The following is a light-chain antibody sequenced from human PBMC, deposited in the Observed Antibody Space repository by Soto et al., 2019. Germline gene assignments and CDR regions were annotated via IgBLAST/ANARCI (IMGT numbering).Light chain of an antibody. CDR3: QSYDSSRVL. J-gene: IGLJ2*01. CDR1: SSNIGAGY. V-gene: IGLV1-40*01. Sequence: QSVLTQPPSVSGAPGQRVTISCTGSSSNIGAGYVHWYQQLPGTAPKLLIESNSNRPSGVPDRFSGSKSGTSASLAITGLQAEDEADYYCQSYDSSRVLFGGGTKVTVL. CDR2: SNS.